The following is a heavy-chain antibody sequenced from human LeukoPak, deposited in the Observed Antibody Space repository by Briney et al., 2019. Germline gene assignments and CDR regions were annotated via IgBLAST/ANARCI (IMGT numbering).Heavy chain of an antibody. J-gene: IGHJ4*02. Sequence: PRGSLRLSCAASGFTFSTYWMHWVRQAPGKGLVWVSRIKTDESETDYADSVKGRFTISRDNAKNTLYLEMNSLRAEDTAVYFCTTIRPDYWGQGTLVTVSS. CDR2: IKTDESET. V-gene: IGHV3-74*01. D-gene: IGHD5-12*01. CDR1: GFTFSTYW. CDR3: TTIRPDY.